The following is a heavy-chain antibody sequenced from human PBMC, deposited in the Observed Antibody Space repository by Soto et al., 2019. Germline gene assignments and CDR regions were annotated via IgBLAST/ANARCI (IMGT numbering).Heavy chain of an antibody. CDR1: GYTLTELS. V-gene: IGHV1-24*01. CDR2: FDPEDGET. D-gene: IGHD3-22*01. CDR3: ATIDSSGYPLDY. Sequence: RASVKVSCKVSGYTLTELSMHWVRQAPGKGLEWMGGFDPEDGETIYAQKFQGRVTMTEDTSTDTAYMELSSLRSEDTAVYYCATIDSSGYPLDYWGQGTLVTVSS. J-gene: IGHJ4*02.